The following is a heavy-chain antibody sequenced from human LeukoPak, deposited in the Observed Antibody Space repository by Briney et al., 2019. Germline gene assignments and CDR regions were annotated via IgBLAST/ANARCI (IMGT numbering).Heavy chain of an antibody. V-gene: IGHV1-46*01. CDR2: INPSGGST. J-gene: IGHJ6*02. CDR3: ASQYYDFWSGYYTDYYYYYGMDV. Sequence: GASVKVSCKASGYTFTSYYMHWVRQAPGQGLEWMGIINPSGGSTSYAQKFQGRVTMTRDTSTSTVYMELSSLRSEDTAVYYCASQYYDFWSGYYTDYYYYYGMDVWGQGTTVTVSS. D-gene: IGHD3-3*01. CDR1: GYTFTSYY.